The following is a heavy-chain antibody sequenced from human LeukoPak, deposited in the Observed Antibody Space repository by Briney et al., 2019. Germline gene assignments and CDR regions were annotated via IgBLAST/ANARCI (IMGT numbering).Heavy chain of an antibody. Sequence: SETLSLTCTVSGTSIRSYDYYWGWIRQPPGKGLDWIGSVYFTGTTYYNPSLKSRVIMSVDTSKNHFSLTLSSVTAADTAVYYCAVGGGHNSFDNWGQGTLVTVSS. D-gene: IGHD5-24*01. CDR2: VYFTGTT. CDR1: GTSIRSYDYY. J-gene: IGHJ4*02. CDR3: AVGGGHNSFDN. V-gene: IGHV4-39*02.